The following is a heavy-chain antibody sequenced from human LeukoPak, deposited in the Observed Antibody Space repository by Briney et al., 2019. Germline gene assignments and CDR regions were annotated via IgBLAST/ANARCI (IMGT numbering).Heavy chain of an antibody. CDR1: GSTLSNYG. CDR3: AKRGVVIRVILVGFHKEAYYFDS. CDR2: ISGSGGGT. D-gene: IGHD3-22*01. J-gene: IGHJ4*02. Sequence: PGGSLRLSCAGSGSTLSNYGMSWVRQAPGKGLEWGAGISGSGGGTNYADSVKGRFTISRDNPKNSVYLQMNSLRAEDTAVYFCAKRGVVIRVILVGFHKEAYYFDSWGQGALVTVSS. V-gene: IGHV3-23*01.